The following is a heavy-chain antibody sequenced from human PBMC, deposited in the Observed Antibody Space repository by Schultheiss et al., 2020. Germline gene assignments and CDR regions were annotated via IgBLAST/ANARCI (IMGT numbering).Heavy chain of an antibody. CDR1: GYTFTSYA. D-gene: IGHD6-19*01. J-gene: IGHJ4*02. CDR3: ARSIAVAGDYFDY. CDR2: INAGNGNT. V-gene: IGHV1-3*01. Sequence: ASVKVSCKASGYTFTSYAMHWVRQAPGQRLEWMGWINAGNGNTKYSQKFQGRVTITRDTSASTAYMELSSLRSEDTAVYYCARSIAVAGDYFDYWGQGTLVTVSS.